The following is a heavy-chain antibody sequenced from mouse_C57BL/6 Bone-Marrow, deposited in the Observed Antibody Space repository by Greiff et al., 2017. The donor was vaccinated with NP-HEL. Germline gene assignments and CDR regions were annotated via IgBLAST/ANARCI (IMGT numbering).Heavy chain of an antibody. Sequence: EVQLQQSGPELVKPGASVKISCKASGYTFTDYYMNWVKQSHGKSLEWIGDINPNNGGTSYNQKFKGKATLTVDKSSSTAYMELRSLTSEDSAVYYCARWDYYGSIFDYWGQGTTLTVSS. CDR3: ARWDYYGSIFDY. CDR1: GYTFTDYY. D-gene: IGHD1-1*01. J-gene: IGHJ2*01. V-gene: IGHV1-26*01. CDR2: INPNNGGT.